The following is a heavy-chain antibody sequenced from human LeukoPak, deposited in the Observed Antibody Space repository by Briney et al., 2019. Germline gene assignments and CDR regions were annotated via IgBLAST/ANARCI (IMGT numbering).Heavy chain of an antibody. CDR2: ISAYNGNT. D-gene: IGHD3-10*01. Sequence: ASVKVSCKASGYTFTDYIFSSYGISWVRQAPGQGLEWMGWISAYNGNTNYAQKLQGRVTMTTDTSTSTAYMELRSLRSDDTAVYYCARLMFRWFGERWDSGGAFDIWGQGTMVTVSS. J-gene: IGHJ3*02. CDR1: GYTFTDYIFSSYG. CDR3: ARLMFRWFGERWDSGGAFDI. V-gene: IGHV1-18*01.